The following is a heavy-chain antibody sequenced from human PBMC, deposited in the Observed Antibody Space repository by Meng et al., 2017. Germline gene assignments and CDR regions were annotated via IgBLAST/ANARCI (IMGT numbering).Heavy chain of an antibody. D-gene: IGHD3-16*01. J-gene: IGHJ4*02. Sequence: QVQLVQSGAEVKRPGASVKVSCKASGYTFTGYGISWVRQAPGQGLEWMGWISAYNGNTNYAQKLQGRVTMTTDTSTSTAYMELRSLRSDDTAVYYCARDLKRDHHLGEGGYWGQGTLVTVSS. CDR1: GYTFTGYG. CDR2: ISAYNGNT. V-gene: IGHV1-18*01. CDR3: ARDLKRDHHLGEGGY.